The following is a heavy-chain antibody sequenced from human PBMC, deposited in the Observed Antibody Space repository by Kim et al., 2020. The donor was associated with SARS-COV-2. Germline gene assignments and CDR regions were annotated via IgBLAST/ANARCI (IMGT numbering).Heavy chain of an antibody. Sequence: KQNESEEYYLDYWKGRFIISRDNAKNSLYLQMNSLRAEDTAVYYCARDWSWGQGTLVTVSS. J-gene: IGHJ4*02. V-gene: IGHV3-7*01. D-gene: IGHD3-3*01. CDR3: ARDWS. CDR2: KQNESEE.